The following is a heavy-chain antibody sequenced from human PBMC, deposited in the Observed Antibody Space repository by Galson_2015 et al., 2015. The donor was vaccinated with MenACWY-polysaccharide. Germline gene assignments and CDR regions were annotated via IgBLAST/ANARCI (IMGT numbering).Heavy chain of an antibody. Sequence: SLRLSCAASGFTFSSYEMNWVRQAPGKGPEWISSISSSGDTTKYVDSVKGRFTISRDNAKNSLYLQMNSLSAGDTAVYYCARRVADGVVIMFDFYYYAMDVWGQGTTVTVSS. D-gene: IGHD3-3*01. V-gene: IGHV3-48*03. CDR1: GFTFSSYE. CDR2: ISSSGDTT. CDR3: ARRVADGVVIMFDFYYYAMDV. J-gene: IGHJ6*02.